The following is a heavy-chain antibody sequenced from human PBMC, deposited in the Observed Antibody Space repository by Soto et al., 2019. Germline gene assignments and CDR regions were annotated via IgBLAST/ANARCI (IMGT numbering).Heavy chain of an antibody. CDR3: ARYRSGAYGMDV. CDR1: GGTFSSYA. D-gene: IGHD3-10*01. V-gene: IGHV1-69*13. J-gene: IGHJ6*02. CDR2: IIPIFGTA. Sequence: SVKVSCKASGGTFSSYAISWVRQAPGQGLEWMGGIIPIFGTANYAQKFQGRVTITADESTSTAYMELSSLRSEGTAVYYCARYRSGAYGMDVWGQGTTVTVSS.